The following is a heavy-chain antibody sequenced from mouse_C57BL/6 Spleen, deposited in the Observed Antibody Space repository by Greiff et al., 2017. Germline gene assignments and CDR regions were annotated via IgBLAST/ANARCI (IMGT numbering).Heavy chain of an antibody. J-gene: IGHJ4*01. D-gene: IGHD2-2*01. CDR3: ARGLRRAAMDY. Sequence: QLQQSGPELVKPGASVKISCKASGYTFTDYYMNWVKQSHGKSLEWIGDINPNNGGTSYNQKFKGKATLTVDKSSSTAYMELRSLTSEDSAVYYCARGLRRAAMDYWGQGTSVTVSS. CDR2: INPNNGGT. V-gene: IGHV1-26*01. CDR1: GYTFTDYY.